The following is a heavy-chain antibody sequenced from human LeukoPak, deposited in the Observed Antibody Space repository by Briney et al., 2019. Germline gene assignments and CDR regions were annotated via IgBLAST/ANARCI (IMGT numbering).Heavy chain of an antibody. CDR3: ARRGTNWGRFDY. D-gene: IGHD7-27*01. CDR2: IHYSAST. V-gene: IGHV4-39*01. J-gene: IGHJ4*02. Sequence: SETLSLTCTVSGGSISSSSYYWGWIRQPPGKGLEWIGTIHYSASTYYNPSLRSRVTISVDTSKNQLSLNLSSVTAADTAVYYCARRGTNWGRFDYWGQGTLVTVSA. CDR1: GGSISSSSYY.